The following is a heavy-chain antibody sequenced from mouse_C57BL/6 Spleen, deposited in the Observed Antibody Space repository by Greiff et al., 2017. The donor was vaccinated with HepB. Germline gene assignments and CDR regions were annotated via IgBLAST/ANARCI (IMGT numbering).Heavy chain of an antibody. Sequence: QVQLQQSGAELARPGASVKLSCKASGYTFTSYGISWVKQRTGQGLEWIGEIYPRSGNTYYNEKFKGKATLTADKSSSTAYMELRSLTSEDSAVYFCARVGVVAHYFDYWGQGTTLTVSS. CDR2: IYPRSGNT. CDR1: GYTFTSYG. CDR3: ARVGVVAHYFDY. D-gene: IGHD1-1*01. V-gene: IGHV1-81*01. J-gene: IGHJ2*01.